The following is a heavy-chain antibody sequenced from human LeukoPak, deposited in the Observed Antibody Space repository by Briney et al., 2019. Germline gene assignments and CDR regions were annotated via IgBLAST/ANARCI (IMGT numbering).Heavy chain of an antibody. V-gene: IGHV3-7*01. CDR3: ARDHHDVLTGYYSNYYNYYYMDV. J-gene: IGHJ6*03. CDR2: IKEDGTEK. Sequence: GGSLRLSCVASGFTFNSYWMSRVRQAPGKGLEWVANIKEDGTEKYYVDSVRGRFTLSRDNAENSLYLQMSSLRAEDTAVYYCARDHHDVLTGYYSNYYNYYYMDVWGKGTTVTVSS. CDR1: GFTFNSYW. D-gene: IGHD3-9*01.